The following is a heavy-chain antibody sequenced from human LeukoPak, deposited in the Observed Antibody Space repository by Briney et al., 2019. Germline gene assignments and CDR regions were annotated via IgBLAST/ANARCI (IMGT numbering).Heavy chain of an antibody. V-gene: IGHV1-69*05. CDR2: IMPLIGTA. CDR1: GGTFNNSA. CDR3: ARDVHGDYGSGWFDP. D-gene: IGHD4-17*01. Sequence: SVKVSCKTSGGTFNNSAIRWVRQAPGQGLEWLGGIMPLIGTAGYAQKFQGRVTITKDESTRTVYLELTSLTSDDTAVYYCARDVHGDYGSGWFDPWGQGTLVSVSS. J-gene: IGHJ5*02.